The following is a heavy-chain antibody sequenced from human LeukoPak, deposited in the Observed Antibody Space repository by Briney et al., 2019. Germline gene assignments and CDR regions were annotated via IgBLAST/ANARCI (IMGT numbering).Heavy chain of an antibody. D-gene: IGHD6-13*01. Sequence: GGSLRLSCAASGFTFSSYSMNWVRQAPGKGLEWVSSISSSSSYIYYADSVKGRFTISKDTAKNSLYLQMNSLRAEDTAVYYCASLDSAAASRGYWGQGTLVTVSS. CDR2: ISSSSSYI. J-gene: IGHJ4*02. CDR3: ASLDSAAASRGY. CDR1: GFTFSSYS. V-gene: IGHV3-21*01.